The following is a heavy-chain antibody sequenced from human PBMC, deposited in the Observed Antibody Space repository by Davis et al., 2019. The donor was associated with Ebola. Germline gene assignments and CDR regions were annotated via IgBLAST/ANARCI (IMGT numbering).Heavy chain of an antibody. J-gene: IGHJ3*02. V-gene: IGHV3-30*18. D-gene: IGHD1-26*01. CDR3: AKRSGSFDI. Sequence: GESLKISCAASGFTFSSYGMHWVRQASGKGLEWVAVISYDGSNKYYADSVKGRFTISRDNSKNTLYLQMNSLRAEDTAVYYCAKRSGSFDIWGQGTMVTVSS. CDR2: ISYDGSNK. CDR1: GFTFSSYG.